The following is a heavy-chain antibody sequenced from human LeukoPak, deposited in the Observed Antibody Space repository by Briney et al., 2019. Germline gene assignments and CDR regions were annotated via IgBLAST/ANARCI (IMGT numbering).Heavy chain of an antibody. D-gene: IGHD3-9*01. Sequence: SETLSLTCTVSGYSISSGYYWGWIRQPPGKGLEWIGSIYHSESTYYNPSLKRRVTISVDTSKNQFSLKLSSVTAADTAVYYCARDFGDYDILTGYYPACWFDPWGQGTLVTVSS. V-gene: IGHV4-38-2*02. CDR1: GYSISSGYY. J-gene: IGHJ5*02. CDR3: ARDFGDYDILTGYYPACWFDP. CDR2: IYHSEST.